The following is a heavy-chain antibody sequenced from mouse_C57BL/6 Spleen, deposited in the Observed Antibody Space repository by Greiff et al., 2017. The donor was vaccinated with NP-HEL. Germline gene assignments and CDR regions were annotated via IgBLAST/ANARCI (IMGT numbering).Heavy chain of an antibody. CDR3: ARSYGYVGGGYYFDY. V-gene: IGHV1-82*01. D-gene: IGHD2-2*01. J-gene: IGHJ2*01. CDR1: GYAFSSSW. CDR2: IYPGDGDT. Sequence: VQLQESGPELVKPGASVKISCKASGYAFSSSWMNWVKQRPGKGLEWIGRIYPGDGDTNYNGKFKGKATLTADKSSSTAYMQLSSLTSEDSAVYFCARSYGYVGGGYYFDYWGQGTTLTVSS.